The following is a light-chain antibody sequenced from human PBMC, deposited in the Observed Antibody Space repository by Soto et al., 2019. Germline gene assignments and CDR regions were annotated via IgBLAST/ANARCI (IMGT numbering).Light chain of an antibody. CDR2: EDN. CDR3: QSYDSNDQEV. V-gene: IGLV6-57*03. Sequence: NFLLTQPHYVSESPGKTVTISCTRSSGSIASNYVQWYQQRPGSAPTTVIYEDNQRPSGVPDRFSGSIDSSSNSASLTISGLKTEDEADYYCQSYDSNDQEVFGGGTQLTVL. CDR1: SGSIASNY. J-gene: IGLJ2*01.